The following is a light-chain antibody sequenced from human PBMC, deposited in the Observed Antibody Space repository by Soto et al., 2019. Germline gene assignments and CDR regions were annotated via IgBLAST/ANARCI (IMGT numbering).Light chain of an antibody. CDR2: DVS. V-gene: IGLV2-14*01. CDR3: SSYTTSSPYF. Sequence: QSALTQPASVSGSPGQSITISCTGTSSDVGAYNFVSWYQQHPGKAPKLMIYDVSDRPSGVSNRFSGSKSGNTASLTISGLQAEDEADYYCSSYTTSSPYFFGTGTKLTVL. CDR1: SSDVGAYNF. J-gene: IGLJ1*01.